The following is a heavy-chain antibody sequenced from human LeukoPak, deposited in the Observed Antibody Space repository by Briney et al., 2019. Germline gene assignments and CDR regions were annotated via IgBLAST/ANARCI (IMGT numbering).Heavy chain of an antibody. CDR2: IRHDGSKK. CDR1: GFTFSSDG. V-gene: IGHV3-30*02. J-gene: IGHJ4*02. CDR3: AKSGDGYRFDY. D-gene: IGHD5-24*01. Sequence: PGGSLRLSCAASGFTFSSDGMHWVRQPPGKGLEWVAFIRHDGSKKYYADSVKGRFTTSRDNSKNTLDLQMNSLRPEDTAVYYCAKSGDGYRFDYWGQGTLVTVSS.